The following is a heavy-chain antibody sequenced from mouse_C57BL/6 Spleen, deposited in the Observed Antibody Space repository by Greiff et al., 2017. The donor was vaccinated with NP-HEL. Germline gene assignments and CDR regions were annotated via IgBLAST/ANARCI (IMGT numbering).Heavy chain of an antibody. Sequence: QVQGVESGAELMKPGASVKLSCKATGYTFTGYWIEWVKQRPGHGLEWIGEILPGSGSTNYNEKFKGKATFTADTSSNTAYMQRSSLTTEDSAIYYCARQVLYYYGSSPAWFAYWGQGTLVTVSA. CDR3: ARQVLYYYGSSPAWFAY. CDR2: ILPGSGST. J-gene: IGHJ3*01. CDR1: GYTFTGYW. V-gene: IGHV1-9*01. D-gene: IGHD1-1*01.